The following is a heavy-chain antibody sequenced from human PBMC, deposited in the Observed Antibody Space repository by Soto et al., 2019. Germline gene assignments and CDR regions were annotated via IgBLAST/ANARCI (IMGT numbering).Heavy chain of an antibody. V-gene: IGHV4-34*01. D-gene: IGHD3-3*01. CDR3: ARGRRGIFGVVNPLDY. Sequence: QVQLQQWGAGLLKPSETLSLTCAVYGGSFSGYYWSWIRQPPGKGLEWIGEINHSGSTNYNPSLKSRITLSVDTSKNQFSLKRSSVAAANTAVYYCARGRRGIFGVVNPLDYWGQGTLVTVSS. CDR2: INHSGST. J-gene: IGHJ4*02. CDR1: GGSFSGYY.